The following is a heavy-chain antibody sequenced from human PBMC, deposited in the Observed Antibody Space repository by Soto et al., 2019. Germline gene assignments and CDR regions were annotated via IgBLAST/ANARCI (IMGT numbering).Heavy chain of an antibody. V-gene: IGHV1-69*02. CDR3: AIRIGYCSGGSCPTHQNYVDY. Sequence: QVQLVQSGAEVKKPGSSVKVSCKASGGTFSSYTISWVRQAPGQGLEWMGRIIPILGIANYAQKFQGRVTITADKSTSTAYMEMSSLRSEDTAVYYCAIRIGYCSGGSCPTHQNYVDYWGHGNLVTVSS. CDR2: IIPILGIA. D-gene: IGHD2-15*01. J-gene: IGHJ4*01. CDR1: GGTFSSYT.